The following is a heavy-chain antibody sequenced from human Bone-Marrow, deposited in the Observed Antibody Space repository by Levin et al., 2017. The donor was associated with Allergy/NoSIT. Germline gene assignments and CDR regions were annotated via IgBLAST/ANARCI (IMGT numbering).Heavy chain of an antibody. V-gene: IGHV1-46*01. CDR2: INPSGGST. D-gene: IGHD3-10*01. J-gene: IGHJ4*02. Sequence: VASVKVSCKASGYTFTSYYMHWVRQAPGQGLEWMGIINPSGGSTSYAQKFQGRVTMTRDTSTSTVYMELSSLRSEDTAVYYCARGRDTMVRGVIFPFHYWGQGTLVTVSS. CDR3: ARGRDTMVRGVIFPFHY. CDR1: GYTFTSYY.